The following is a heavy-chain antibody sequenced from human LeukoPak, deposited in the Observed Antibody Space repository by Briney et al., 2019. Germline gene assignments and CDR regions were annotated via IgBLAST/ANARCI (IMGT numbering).Heavy chain of an antibody. D-gene: IGHD6-6*01. Sequence: TLSLTCAVSGGSISSGNWWSWVRQPPGKGLEWIGEIHHSGGTNYNPSLKSPVTISVDKAKNHFSLRLTSVTAADTAIYYCARGGSSYVNWFDPWGQGTLVTVSS. CDR1: GGSISSGNW. V-gene: IGHV4-4*02. J-gene: IGHJ5*02. CDR2: IHHSGGT. CDR3: ARGGSSYVNWFDP.